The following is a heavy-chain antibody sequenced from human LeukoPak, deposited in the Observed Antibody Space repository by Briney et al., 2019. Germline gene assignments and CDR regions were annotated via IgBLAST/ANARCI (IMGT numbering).Heavy chain of an antibody. CDR1: GGSFSGYY. D-gene: IGHD3-16*01. Sequence: SETLSLTCAVYGGSFSGYYWSWILQPPGKGLEWIGEINHSGSTNYNSSLKSRVTISVDTSKNQFSLKLSSVTAADTAVYYCARGWGGVLDYWGQGTLVTVSS. V-gene: IGHV4-34*01. J-gene: IGHJ4*02. CDR2: INHSGST. CDR3: ARGWGGVLDY.